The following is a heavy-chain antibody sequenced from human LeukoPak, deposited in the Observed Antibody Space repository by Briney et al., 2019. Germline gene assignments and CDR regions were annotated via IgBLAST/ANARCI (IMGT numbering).Heavy chain of an antibody. Sequence: ASVKVSCKASGYTFTGYYMHWVRQAPGQGLEWMGGFDPEDGETIYAQKFQGRVTMTEDTSTDTAYMELSSLRSEDTAVYYCATDLRQQLVPLYWGQGTLVTVSS. D-gene: IGHD6-13*01. CDR3: ATDLRQQLVPLY. CDR2: FDPEDGET. J-gene: IGHJ4*02. V-gene: IGHV1-24*01. CDR1: GYTFTGYY.